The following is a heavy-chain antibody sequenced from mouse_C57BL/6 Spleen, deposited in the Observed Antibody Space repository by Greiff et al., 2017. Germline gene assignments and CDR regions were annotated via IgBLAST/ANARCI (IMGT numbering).Heavy chain of an antibody. CDR1: GYTFTDYN. D-gene: IGHD2-3*01. Sequence: DVQLQQSGPELVKPGASVKMSCKASGYTFTDYNMHWVKQSHGKSLEWIGYINPNNGGTSYNQKFKGKATLTANKSSSTAYRELRSLTSENSAVYYCARAGYYLFYAMDYWGQGTSVTVSS. J-gene: IGHJ4*01. CDR3: ARAGYYLFYAMDY. V-gene: IGHV1-22*01. CDR2: INPNNGGT.